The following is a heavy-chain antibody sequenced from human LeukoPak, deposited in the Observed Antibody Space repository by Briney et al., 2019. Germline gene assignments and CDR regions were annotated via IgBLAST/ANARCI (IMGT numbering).Heavy chain of an antibody. D-gene: IGHD6-13*01. J-gene: IGHJ6*02. CDR3: ARDPIAAAGTYYYYGMDV. CDR2: ISSSSSYI. CDR1: GFTFSSYS. V-gene: IGHV3-21*01. Sequence: PGGSLRLSCAASGFTFSSYSMNWVRRAPGKGLEWVSSISSSSSYIYYADSVKGRFTISRDNAKNSLYLQMNSLRAEDTAVYYCARDPIAAAGTYYYYGMDVWGQGTTVTVSS.